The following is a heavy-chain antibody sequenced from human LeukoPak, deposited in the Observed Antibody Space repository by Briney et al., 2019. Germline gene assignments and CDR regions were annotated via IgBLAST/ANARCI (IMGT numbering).Heavy chain of an antibody. Sequence: SETLSLTCTVSGGSISSYYWSWIRQPPGKGLEWIGRIYTSGSTNYNPSLKSRVTMSVDTSKNQFSLKLSSVTAADTAVYYCAREAPTKSHSSSWPPPGPYYYYGMDVWGQGTTVTVSS. CDR2: IYTSGST. D-gene: IGHD6-13*01. CDR3: AREAPTKSHSSSWPPPGPYYYYGMDV. J-gene: IGHJ6*02. V-gene: IGHV4-4*07. CDR1: GGSISSYY.